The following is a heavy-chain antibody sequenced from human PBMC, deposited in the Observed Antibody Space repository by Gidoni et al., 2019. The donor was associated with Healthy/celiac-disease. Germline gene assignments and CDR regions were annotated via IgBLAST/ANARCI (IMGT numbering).Heavy chain of an antibody. V-gene: IGHV4-61*02. CDR1: GGSISSGSYY. Sequence: QVQLQESGPGLVKPSQTLSLTCTVSGGSISSGSYYWSWIRQPAGKGLEWIGRIYTSGSTNYNPSLKSRVTISVDTSKNQFSLKLSSVTAADTAVYYCARVDNYYGMDVWGQGTTVTVSS. CDR3: ARVDNYYGMDV. J-gene: IGHJ6*02. CDR2: IYTSGST.